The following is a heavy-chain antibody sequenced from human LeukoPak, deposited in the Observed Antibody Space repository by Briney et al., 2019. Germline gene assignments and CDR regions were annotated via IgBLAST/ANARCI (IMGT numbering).Heavy chain of an antibody. J-gene: IGHJ4*02. D-gene: IGHD1-26*01. Sequence: GALRLSCAASGFTFGTSGMTWVRQAPGKGLEWVSAITASGYSTFYAESVKGRFTISRDNSKNTLYLQMNSLRAEDTAVYYCARGLYGSPGDYWGQGTLATVSS. CDR1: GFTFGTSG. V-gene: IGHV3-23*01. CDR3: ARGLYGSPGDY. CDR2: ITASGYST.